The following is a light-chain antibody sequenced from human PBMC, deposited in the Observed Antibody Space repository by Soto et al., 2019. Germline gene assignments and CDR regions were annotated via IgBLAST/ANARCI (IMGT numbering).Light chain of an antibody. V-gene: IGKV1-6*01. CDR1: QAIRND. CDR2: TAS. J-gene: IGKJ1*01. Sequence: AIQMTQSPSSLYASVGDRVIITCRASQAIRNDLGWYQQKPGKAPKLLIYTASTLQSGVPSRFSGSGSGADFTLTIRSLQPEDSATYYCLHDYSYPRTFGQGTKVDIK. CDR3: LHDYSYPRT.